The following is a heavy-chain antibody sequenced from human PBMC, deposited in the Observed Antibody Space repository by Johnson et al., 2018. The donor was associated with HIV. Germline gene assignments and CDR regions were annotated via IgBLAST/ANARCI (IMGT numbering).Heavy chain of an antibody. CDR1: GFTFSSYA. J-gene: IGHJ3*02. V-gene: IGHV3-30-3*01. CDR2: IPYAGNTK. CDR3: TTDHCSGDSCCRGGSCYNAFDI. D-gene: IGHD2-15*01. Sequence: QVQLVESGGGVVQPGRSLRLSCPPSGFTFSSYAMHWVRQAPGKGLDWVAVIPYAGNTKYYADSVKDRFPISRDNSKNTLYLQMNSLRAEDTAVYYCTTDHCSGDSCCRGGSCYNAFDIWGQGTMVTVSS.